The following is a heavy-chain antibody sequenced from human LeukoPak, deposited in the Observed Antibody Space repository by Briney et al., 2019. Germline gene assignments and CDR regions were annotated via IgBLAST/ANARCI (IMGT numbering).Heavy chain of an antibody. CDR3: ARDPRTVRI. V-gene: IGHV3-11*04. CDR2: ISGNGGVI. D-gene: IGHD1-1*01. J-gene: IGHJ4*02. Sequence: GGSLRPSCAASGFTFSDNYMTWVRQAPGKGLEWPSYISGNGGVIQYADSVKGRFTISRDNAKNLLYLQMDSLRVEDTAIYYCARDPRTVRIWGQGTLVTVSS. CDR1: GFTFSDNY.